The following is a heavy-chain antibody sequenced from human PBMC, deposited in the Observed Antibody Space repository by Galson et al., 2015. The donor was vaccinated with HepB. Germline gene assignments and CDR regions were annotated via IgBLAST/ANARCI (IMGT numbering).Heavy chain of an antibody. CDR3: VKGPNESFYDGRYYFEF. CDR1: GFPFDNYA. Sequence: SLRLSCAASGFPFDNYAMHWVRQSPEKGLEWVAGIYWSGGSVAYADSVKGRFTISRDNAKNSLFLQMNSLRNEDTAVYFCVKGPNESFYDGRYYFEFWGQGALVTVSS. D-gene: IGHD2-2*01. CDR2: IYWSGGSV. J-gene: IGHJ4*02. V-gene: IGHV3-9*01.